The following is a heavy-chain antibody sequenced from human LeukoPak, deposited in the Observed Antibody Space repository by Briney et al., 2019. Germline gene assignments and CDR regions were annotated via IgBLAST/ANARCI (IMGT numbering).Heavy chain of an antibody. CDR3: AVLWSGYYFDY. CDR2: IIPIFGTA. V-gene: IGHV1-69*13. CDR1: GGTFCSYA. J-gene: IGHJ4*02. Sequence: SVKVSCKASGGTFCSYAISWVRQARGQGLEWMGGIIPIFGTANYAQKFQGRVTITADESTSTAYMELSSLRSEDTAVYYCAVLWSGYYFDYWGQGTLVTVSS. D-gene: IGHD3-3*01.